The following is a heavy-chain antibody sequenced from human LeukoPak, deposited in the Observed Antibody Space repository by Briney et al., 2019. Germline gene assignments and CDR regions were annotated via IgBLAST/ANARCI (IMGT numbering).Heavy chain of an antibody. D-gene: IGHD5-18*01. CDR2: IYHSGST. CDR3: ARHVYSYGYIDY. CDR1: GYSISSGYY. J-gene: IGHJ4*02. Sequence: SETLSLTCAVSGYSISSGYYWGWIRQPPGKGLEWIGSIYHSGSTYYNPSLKSRVTISVDTSKNQFSLKLSSVTAADTAVYYCARHVYSYGYIDYWGQGTLVTVSS. V-gene: IGHV4-38-2*01.